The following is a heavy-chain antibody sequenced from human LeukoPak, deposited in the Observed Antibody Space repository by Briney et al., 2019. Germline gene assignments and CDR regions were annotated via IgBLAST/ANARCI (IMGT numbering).Heavy chain of an antibody. D-gene: IGHD3-9*01. Sequence: GGSLRLSCAASGFTFSSYSMNWVRQAPGKGLEWVSSISSSSCYIYYADSVKGRFTISRDNAKNSLYLQMNSLRAEDTAVYYCARVPLNTRNYDILTGYYFGYWGQGTLVTVSS. J-gene: IGHJ4*02. V-gene: IGHV3-21*01. CDR2: ISSSSCYI. CDR3: ARVPLNTRNYDILTGYYFGY. CDR1: GFTFSSYS.